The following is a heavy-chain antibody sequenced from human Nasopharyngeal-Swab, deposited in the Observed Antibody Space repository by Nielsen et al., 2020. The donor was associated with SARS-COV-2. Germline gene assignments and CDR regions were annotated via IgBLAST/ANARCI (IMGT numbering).Heavy chain of an antibody. CDR2: IYYSGST. Sequence: SETLSLTCTVSGGSISSYYWSWIRQPPGKGLEWIGYIYYSGSTNYNPSLKSRVTISVDTSKNQFSLKLSSVTAADTAVYYCARASDYGGNYEPFDYWGRGTLVTVSS. CDR1: GGSISSYY. J-gene: IGHJ4*02. CDR3: ARASDYGGNYEPFDY. V-gene: IGHV4-59*01. D-gene: IGHD4-23*01.